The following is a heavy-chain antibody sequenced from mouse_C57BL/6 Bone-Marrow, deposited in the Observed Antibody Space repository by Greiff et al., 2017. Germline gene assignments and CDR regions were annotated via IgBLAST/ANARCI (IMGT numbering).Heavy chain of an antibody. V-gene: IGHV1-61*01. CDR3: ARRRYYAMDY. Sequence: QVQLQQPGAELVRPGSSVKLSCKASGYTITSYWMDWVKQRPGQGLEWIGNIYPSDSETHYNQKFKDKATLTVDKSSSTAYMQLSSLTSEDAAVYYCARRRYYAMDYWGQGTSVTVSS. CDR1: GYTITSYW. J-gene: IGHJ4*01. CDR2: IYPSDSET.